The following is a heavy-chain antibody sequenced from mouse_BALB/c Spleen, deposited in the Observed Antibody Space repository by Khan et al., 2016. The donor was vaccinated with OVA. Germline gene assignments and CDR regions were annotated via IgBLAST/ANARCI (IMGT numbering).Heavy chain of an antibody. Sequence: QIQLVQSGPELKKPGETVKISCKASGYTFTNYGMNWVKQAPGKSLKWMGLINTYTGEPTYADDFKGRFAFSLETSASTAYLQINNLKNEDTATDFCARPPYFSYVMDYWGQGTSVTVSS. J-gene: IGHJ4*01. V-gene: IGHV9-3-1*01. D-gene: IGHD2-10*01. CDR1: GYTFTNYG. CDR2: INTYTGEP. CDR3: ARPPYFSYVMDY.